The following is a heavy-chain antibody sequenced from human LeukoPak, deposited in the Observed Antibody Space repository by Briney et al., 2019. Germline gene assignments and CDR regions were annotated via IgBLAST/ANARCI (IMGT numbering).Heavy chain of an antibody. CDR1: GYSFTRYW. Sequence: GESLKISCKGSGYSFTRYWIGWVRQMPGTGLEWMGIIYPGNSDTRYSPSFQGRVSISADKSISTAYLQWSSLKASDTAMYYCARHEDFDSSSFARWGQGTLVSVSS. V-gene: IGHV5-51*01. CDR3: ARHEDFDSSSFAR. CDR2: IYPGNSDT. J-gene: IGHJ4*02. D-gene: IGHD6-6*01.